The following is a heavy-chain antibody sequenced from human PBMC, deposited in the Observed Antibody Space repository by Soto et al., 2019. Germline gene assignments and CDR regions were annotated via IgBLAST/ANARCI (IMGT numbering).Heavy chain of an antibody. V-gene: IGHV1-69*13. CDR1: GGTFSSYA. CDR3: ASESRGYDIFTGYSPFDY. CDR2: IIPIFGTA. Sequence: SVKVSCKASGGTFSSYAISWVRQAPGQGLEWMGGIIPIFGTANYAQKFQGRVTITADESTSTAYMELSSLRSEDTAVYYCASESRGYDIFTGYSPFDYWGQGTLVTVSS. D-gene: IGHD3-9*01. J-gene: IGHJ4*02.